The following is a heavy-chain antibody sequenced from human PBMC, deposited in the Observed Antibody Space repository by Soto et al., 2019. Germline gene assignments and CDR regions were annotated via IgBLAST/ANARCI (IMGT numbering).Heavy chain of an antibody. Sequence: AQLQQWGAGLLKPSETLSLTCAVYGGSFSGYYWSWIRQSPGKGLEWIGEINHSGSTNYNPYLKSRFTISVDTSKNQFSLKLSSVTAADTAVYYCARGIVLMVYATFDSWGQGTLVTVSS. D-gene: IGHD2-8*01. CDR1: GGSFSGYY. V-gene: IGHV4-34*01. CDR3: ARGIVLMVYATFDS. CDR2: INHSGST. J-gene: IGHJ4*02.